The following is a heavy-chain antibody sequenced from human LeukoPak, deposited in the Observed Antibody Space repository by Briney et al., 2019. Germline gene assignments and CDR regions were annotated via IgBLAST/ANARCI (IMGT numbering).Heavy chain of an antibody. CDR2: ISWNSGSI. V-gene: IGHV3-9*01. J-gene: IGHJ5*02. CDR3: ARERLQRLNWFDP. Sequence: PGGSLRLSCAASGFTFDDYAMHWVRQAPGKGLEWVSGISWNSGSIGYADSVKGRFTISRDNAKNSLYLQMNSLRAEDTAVYYCARERLQRLNWFDPWGQGTLVTVSS. CDR1: GFTFDDYA. D-gene: IGHD4-11*01.